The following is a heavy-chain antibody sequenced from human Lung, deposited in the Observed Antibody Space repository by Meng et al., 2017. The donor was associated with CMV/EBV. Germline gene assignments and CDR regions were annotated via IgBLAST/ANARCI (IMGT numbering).Heavy chain of an antibody. CDR3: ARGIKEWSYFYYHAMDV. CDR2: VSYDGSHK. J-gene: IGHJ6*02. Sequence: GGSXRLXCAASGFTFSGSAMHWVRQAPGKGLEWVAVVSYDGSHKYYADSVKGRFTISRDNSKNSLYLQMNSLRPEDTAVYYCARGIKEWSYFYYHAMDVWGQGSTVTVS. D-gene: IGHD3-3*01. V-gene: IGHV3-30*04. CDR1: GFTFSGSA.